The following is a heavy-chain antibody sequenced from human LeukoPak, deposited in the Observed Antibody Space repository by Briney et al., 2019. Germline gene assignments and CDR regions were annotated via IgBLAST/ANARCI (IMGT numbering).Heavy chain of an antibody. J-gene: IGHJ4*02. D-gene: IGHD1-26*01. CDR3: ARDADHSGSSPQFDY. CDR2: IYTSGST. CDR1: GGSISSGSYY. Sequence: MSSETLSLTCTVSGGSISSGSYYWSWIRQPAGKGLEWIGRIYTSGSTNYNPSLKSRVTISVDTSKNQFSLKLSSVTAADTAVYYCARDADHSGSSPQFDYWGQGTLVTVSS. V-gene: IGHV4-61*02.